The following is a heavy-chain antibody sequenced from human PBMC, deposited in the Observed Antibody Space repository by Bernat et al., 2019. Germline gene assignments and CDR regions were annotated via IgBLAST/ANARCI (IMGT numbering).Heavy chain of an antibody. V-gene: IGHV3-33*08. CDR1: GFTFSDSG. Sequence: QVQLVESGGGVVQPGRSLRLSCAASGFTFSDSGMHWVRQAPGKGLEWVAVIWYDGSNKYYADSVKGRFTISRDNSKNTLYLQMNSLRAEDTAVYYCAREISSSWYAYYYYYGMDVWGQGTTVTVSS. CDR3: AREISSSWYAYYYYYGMDV. D-gene: IGHD6-13*01. J-gene: IGHJ6*02. CDR2: IWYDGSNK.